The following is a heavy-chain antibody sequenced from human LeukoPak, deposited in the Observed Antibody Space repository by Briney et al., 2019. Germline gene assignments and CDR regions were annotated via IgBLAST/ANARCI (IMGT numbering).Heavy chain of an antibody. CDR2: MNSNSGNT. CDR1: GYTFTSYD. D-gene: IGHD2-15*01. CDR3: ARRLPGDAFDI. V-gene: IGHV1-8*01. J-gene: IGHJ3*02. Sequence: ASVKVSCKASGYTFTSYDINGGRRATGQGLEGRGGMNSNSGNTGYAQKFQGRVTRTRNTTISTAYIELSSLRSEDTDVHYCARRLPGDAFDIWRQGTMVSVSS.